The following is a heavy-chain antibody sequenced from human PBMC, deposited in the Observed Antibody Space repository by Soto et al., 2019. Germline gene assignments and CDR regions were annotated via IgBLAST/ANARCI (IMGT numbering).Heavy chain of an antibody. J-gene: IGHJ4*02. CDR1: GGSINSGGYC. Sequence: QVQLQESGPGLVKPSQTLSLTCTVSGGSINSGGYCWSWIRQHPGKGLEWIGCISYGGSTSYNASLNSRVTSSVVTSKTHFSPTLRSVTAADTALYSCSRWILVWGQGTLITVSS. D-gene: IGHD5-18*01. V-gene: IGHV4-31*03. CDR2: ISYGGST. CDR3: SRWILV.